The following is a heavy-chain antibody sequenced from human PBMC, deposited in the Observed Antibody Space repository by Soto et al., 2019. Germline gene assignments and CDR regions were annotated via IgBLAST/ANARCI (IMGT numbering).Heavy chain of an antibody. CDR2: MKSKSDGGTT. J-gene: IGHJ6*01. V-gene: IGHV3-15*07. Sequence: EVQLVESGGGLVKPGGSLRLSCAASGSTVSNAYMNWVRQAPGKGLEWVGRMKSKSDGGTTDYAAPVKGGFTISSDDSKNTVYLQMNSLKIEETAVYYCSTAGVSTRYGMDVWGQGTTVTVSP. CDR3: STAGVSTRYGMDV. CDR1: GSTVSNAY. D-gene: IGHD4-4*01.